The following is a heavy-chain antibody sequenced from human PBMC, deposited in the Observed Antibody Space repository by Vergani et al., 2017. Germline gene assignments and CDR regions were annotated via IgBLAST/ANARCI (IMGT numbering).Heavy chain of an antibody. CDR1: GGSLSSSSYY. J-gene: IGHJ4*02. V-gene: IGHV4-39*07. Sequence: QLQLQESGPGLVKPSETLSLTCTVSGGSLSSSSYYWGWIRQPPGKGLEWIGSIHYSGSTYYNPSLKSRVTISVDTSKNQFSLKLSSVTAADTAVYYCARAPGITILDYWGQGTLVTVSS. CDR2: IHYSGST. D-gene: IGHD3-3*01. CDR3: ARAPGITILDY.